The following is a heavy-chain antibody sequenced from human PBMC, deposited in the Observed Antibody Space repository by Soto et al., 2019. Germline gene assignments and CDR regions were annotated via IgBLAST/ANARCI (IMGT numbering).Heavy chain of an antibody. CDR2: INPSSGYT. J-gene: IGHJ4*02. D-gene: IGHD6-13*01. V-gene: IGHV1-46*01. CDR3: ARDHAGSGWFRFDY. Sequence: ASVKVSCKASGYSFTSYFMHWVRQAPGQGLEWMGVINPSSGYTNYAQKLQGRVTMTTDASTSTAYMELRSLRSDDTAMYYCARDHAGSGWFRFDYWGQGTLVTVSS. CDR1: GYSFTSYF.